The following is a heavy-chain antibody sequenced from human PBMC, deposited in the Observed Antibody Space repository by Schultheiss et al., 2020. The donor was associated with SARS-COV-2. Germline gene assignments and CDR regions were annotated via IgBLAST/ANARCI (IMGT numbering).Heavy chain of an antibody. CDR2: IHSRGDI. D-gene: IGHD1-1*01. J-gene: IGHJ6*02. CDR3: ARDDYGGYNMDV. V-gene: IGHV3-NL1*01. CDR1: GFSFSNYG. Sequence: GGSLRLSCAASGFSFSNYGMHWVRQAPGKGLEWVSVIHSRGDIDYADSVRDRFTISRDNSKNTLYLQMYGLRPEDTAVYYCARDDYGGYNMDVWGQGTTVTVSS.